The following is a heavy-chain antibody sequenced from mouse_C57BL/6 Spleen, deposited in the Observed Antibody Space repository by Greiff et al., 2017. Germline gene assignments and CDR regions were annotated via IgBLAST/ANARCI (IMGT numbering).Heavy chain of an antibody. V-gene: IGHV1-74*01. CDR1: GYTFTSYR. CDR3: AIRDSSGLFAY. D-gene: IGHD3-2*02. CDR2: IHPSDSDT. J-gene: IGHJ3*01. Sequence: QVQLQQPGAELVKPGASVKVSCKASGYTFTSYRMDWVKQRPGQGLEWIGRIHPSDSDTNYNQKFKGKATLTVDKSSSTAYVQLSSLTSEDSAVYYCAIRDSSGLFAYWGQGTLVTVSA.